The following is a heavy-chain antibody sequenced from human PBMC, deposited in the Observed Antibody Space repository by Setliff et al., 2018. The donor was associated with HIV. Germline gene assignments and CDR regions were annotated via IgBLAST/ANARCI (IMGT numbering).Heavy chain of an antibody. V-gene: IGHV1-46*02. J-gene: IGHJ4*02. Sequence: GASVKVSCKASGYTFNNYYMHWVRQAPGQGLEWMGIINPSDNRTHYAQKFQGRVTMTRDTSTSTVYMELSSLRSEDTAVYYCVRDESSYYDSSGYLVFDHWGQGTLVTVSS. D-gene: IGHD3-22*01. CDR2: INPSDNRT. CDR3: VRDESSYYDSSGYLVFDH. CDR1: GYTFNNYY.